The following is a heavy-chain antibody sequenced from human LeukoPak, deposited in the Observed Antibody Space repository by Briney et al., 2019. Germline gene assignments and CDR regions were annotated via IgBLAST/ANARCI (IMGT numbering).Heavy chain of an antibody. V-gene: IGHV3-21*01. CDR1: GFTFSSYS. D-gene: IGHD4-17*01. CDR2: ISSSSSYI. Sequence: PGGSLRLTCAASGFTFSSYSMNWVRQAPGKGLEWVSSISSSSSYIYYADSVKGRFTTSRDNSKNTLYLQMSSLRADDTAVYYCARARATVTRISSFDIWGQGTMVTVSS. CDR3: ARARATVTRISSFDI. J-gene: IGHJ3*02.